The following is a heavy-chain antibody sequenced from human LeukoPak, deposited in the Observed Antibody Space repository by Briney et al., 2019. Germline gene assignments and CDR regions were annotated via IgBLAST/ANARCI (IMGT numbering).Heavy chain of an antibody. V-gene: IGHV3-30*02. CDR2: IRYDGSKK. CDR3: AFPVRFPGH. J-gene: IGHJ1*01. Sequence: PGGSLRLSCAASGFTFSSYGIHWVRQAPGKGLEWVAFIRYDGSKKYYVDSVKGRFTISRDNSKNTLYLRMNSLRAEDTAVYYCAFPVRFPGHWGQGTLVTVSS. D-gene: IGHD3-10*01. CDR1: GFTFSSYG.